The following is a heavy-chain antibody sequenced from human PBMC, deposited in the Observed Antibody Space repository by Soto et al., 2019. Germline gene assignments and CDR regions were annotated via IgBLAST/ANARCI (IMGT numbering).Heavy chain of an antibody. Sequence: QVQLLESGGGVVQPGGSLRLSCEVSGFNFSGYGMNWVRQAPGKGLEWVAFSSIDGVNKYNAESVKGRFTISRDNSKNTLYLQTNSLGEGDTGVYYCARARRSSSWTTNAWGPGTLVTVSS. D-gene: IGHD6-6*01. V-gene: IGHV3-30*05. CDR1: GFNFSGYG. J-gene: IGHJ5*02. CDR3: ARARRSSSWTTNA. CDR2: SSIDGVNK.